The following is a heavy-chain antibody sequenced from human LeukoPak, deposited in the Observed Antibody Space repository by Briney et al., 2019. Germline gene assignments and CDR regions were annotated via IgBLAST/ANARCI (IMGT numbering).Heavy chain of an antibody. J-gene: IGHJ3*02. CDR3: AGRPSWGSDDAFDI. V-gene: IGHV4-59*01. CDR1: GGSISSYY. CDR2: FYYSGST. Sequence: PSETLSLTCTVSGGSISSYYWSWIRQPPGKGLEWIGYFYYSGSTNYNTSLKSRVTISVDTSKTQFSLKLTSVTAADTAVYYCAGRPSWGSDDAFDIWGQGTVVTVSS. D-gene: IGHD7-27*01.